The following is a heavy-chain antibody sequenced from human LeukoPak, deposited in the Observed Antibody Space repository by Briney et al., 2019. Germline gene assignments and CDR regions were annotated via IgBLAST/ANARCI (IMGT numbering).Heavy chain of an antibody. D-gene: IGHD6-19*01. CDR2: INPNSGGT. CDR1: GYTFTGYY. J-gene: IGHJ4*02. Sequence: ASVKVSCKASGYTFTGYYMHWVRQAPGQGLEWMGWINPNSGGTNYAQKFQGRVTMTRDTSISTAYMELSRLRSDDTAVYYCARGQKIAVAANTYRAGSTTPQKIDYWGQGTLVTVSS. V-gene: IGHV1-2*02. CDR3: ARGQKIAVAANTYRAGSTTPQKIDY.